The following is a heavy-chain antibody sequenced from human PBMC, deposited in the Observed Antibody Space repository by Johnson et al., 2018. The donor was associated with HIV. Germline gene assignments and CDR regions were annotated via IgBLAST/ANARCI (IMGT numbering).Heavy chain of an antibody. CDR3: ARAINDAFDI. J-gene: IGHJ3*02. CDR2: LINTGGST. CDR1: GFTFSDYY. Sequence: QEQLVESGGGLVKPGGSLRLSCAASGFTFSDYYMSWIRQAPGKGLEWVSLINTGGSTYYADSVKGRLTISRDNAKNSLYLQMNSLRAEDTAVYFCARAINDAFDIWGQGTMVTVSP. V-gene: IGHV3-11*04.